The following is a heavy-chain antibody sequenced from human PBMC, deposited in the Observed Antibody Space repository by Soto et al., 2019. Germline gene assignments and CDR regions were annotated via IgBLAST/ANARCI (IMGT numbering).Heavy chain of an antibody. D-gene: IGHD3-10*01. CDR1: GVTFSNYA. CDR2: ISGGGGQT. V-gene: IGHV3-23*01. CDR3: AKEGSPPFFQH. J-gene: IGHJ4*02. Sequence: QRVPYTAAGVTFSNYAMSWVRQAPGKGPEWVSAISGGGGQTYYLESVKGRFTISRDNSKNTVSLLLNSLRADDTAVYYCAKEGSPPFFQHWGQGTLVTVSS.